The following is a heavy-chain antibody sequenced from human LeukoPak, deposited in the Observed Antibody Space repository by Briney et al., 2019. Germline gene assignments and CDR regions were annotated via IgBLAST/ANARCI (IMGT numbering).Heavy chain of an antibody. D-gene: IGHD3-22*01. J-gene: IGHJ3*02. CDR3: TTDLTIVVVPNAFDI. Sequence: PGGSLRLSCAASGFTFSNAWMSWVRQAPGKGLEWVGRIKSKTDGGTTDYAAPVKGRFTISRDDSKNTLYLQMNSLKTEDTAVYYCTTDLTIVVVPNAFDIWGQGTMVTVSS. V-gene: IGHV3-15*01. CDR1: GFTFSNAW. CDR2: IKSKTDGGTT.